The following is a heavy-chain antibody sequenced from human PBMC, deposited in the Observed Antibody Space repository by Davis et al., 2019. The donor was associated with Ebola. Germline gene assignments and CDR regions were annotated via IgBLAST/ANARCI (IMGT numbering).Heavy chain of an antibody. CDR1: GYRFTSYY. V-gene: IGHV1-46*01. Sequence: ALVEVSCKASGYRFTSYYMHWVRQAPGQGLEWMGIINPITGGTSYAQNFQVRVNMTRDTSTSTVYMELSSLRSEDTAVYYCAREGGRYYDSSGYVFDIWGQGTMVKVSS. CDR3: AREGGRYYDSSGYVFDI. J-gene: IGHJ3*02. D-gene: IGHD3-22*01. CDR2: INPITGGT.